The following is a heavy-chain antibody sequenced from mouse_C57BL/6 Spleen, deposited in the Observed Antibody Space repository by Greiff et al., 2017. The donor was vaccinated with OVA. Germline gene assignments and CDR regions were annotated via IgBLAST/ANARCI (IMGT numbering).Heavy chain of an antibody. Sequence: EVKVVESGPGMVKPSQSLSLTCTVTGYSITSGYDWHWIRHFPGNKLEWMGYISYSGSTNYNPSLKSRISITHDTSKNHFFLKLNSVTTEDTATYYCAREREDSSGYGWFAYWGQGTLVTVSA. CDR1: GYSITSGYD. J-gene: IGHJ3*01. CDR3: AREREDSSGYGWFAY. D-gene: IGHD3-2*02. V-gene: IGHV3-1*01. CDR2: ISYSGST.